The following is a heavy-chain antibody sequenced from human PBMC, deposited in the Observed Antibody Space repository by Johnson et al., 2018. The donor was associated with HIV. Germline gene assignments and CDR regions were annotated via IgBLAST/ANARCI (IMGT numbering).Heavy chain of an antibody. CDR2: ITASGSPI. V-gene: IGHV3-11*01. D-gene: IGHD3-16*01. J-gene: IGHJ3*02. CDR3: ANDKGGGEVMLDNAFDI. CDR1: GFIFSDSY. Sequence: QVQLVESGGGWVKPGGSLRLSCAASGFIFSDSYMSWIRQAPGKGLEWLSYITASGSPIYYADSVKGRFTISRDNTKNSLYLQMNSLRAEDTALYYCANDKGGGEVMLDNAFDIWGQGTMVTVSS.